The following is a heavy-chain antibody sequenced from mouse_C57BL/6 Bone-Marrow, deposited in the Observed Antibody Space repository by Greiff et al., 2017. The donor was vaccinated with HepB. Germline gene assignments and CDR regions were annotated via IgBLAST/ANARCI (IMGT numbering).Heavy chain of an antibody. CDR2: IRSKSNNYAT. Sequence: EVQVVESGGGLVQPKGSLKLSCAASGFSFNTYAMNWVRQAPGKGLEWVARIRSKSNNYATYYADSVKDRFTISRDDSESMLYLQMNNLKTEDTAMYYCVRQSGYYSYYFDYWGQGTTLTVSS. V-gene: IGHV10-1*01. CDR3: VRQSGYYSYYFDY. CDR1: GFSFNTYA. D-gene: IGHD2-3*01. J-gene: IGHJ2*01.